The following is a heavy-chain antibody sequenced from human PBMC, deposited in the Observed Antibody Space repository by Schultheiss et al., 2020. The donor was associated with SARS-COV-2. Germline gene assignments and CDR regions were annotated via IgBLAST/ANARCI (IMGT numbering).Heavy chain of an antibody. CDR1: GFTFSSYA. V-gene: IGHV3-64*01. CDR3: ARGREYDFWSGYYKVWNDAFDI. CDR2: ISSNGGST. D-gene: IGHD3-3*01. J-gene: IGHJ3*02. Sequence: GGSLRLSCAASGFTFSSYAMHWVRQAPGKGLEYVSAISSNGGSTYYANSVKGRFTISRDNSKNTLYLQMGSLRAEDMAVYYCARGREYDFWSGYYKVWNDAFDIWGQGTMVTVSS.